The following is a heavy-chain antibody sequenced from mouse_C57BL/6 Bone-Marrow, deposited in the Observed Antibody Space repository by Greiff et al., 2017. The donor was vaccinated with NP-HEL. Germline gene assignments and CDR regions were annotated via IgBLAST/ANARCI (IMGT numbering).Heavy chain of an antibody. CDR1: GYTFTDYE. CDR2: IDPETGGT. CDR3: TRRSNWDGRDAMDY. J-gene: IGHJ4*01. D-gene: IGHD4-1*02. V-gene: IGHV1-15*01. Sequence: QVQLQQSGAELVRPGASVTLSCKASGYTFTDYEMHWVKQTPVNGLEWIGAIDPETGGTAYNQKFKGKAILTADKSSSTAYMELRSLTSEDSAVYYCTRRSNWDGRDAMDYWGQGTSVTVSS.